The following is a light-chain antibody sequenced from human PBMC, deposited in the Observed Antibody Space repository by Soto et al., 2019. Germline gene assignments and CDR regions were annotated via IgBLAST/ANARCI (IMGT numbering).Light chain of an antibody. CDR1: QSLSNNY. Sequence: EVVLTQSPGTLSLSAGEKATLSCMASQSLSNNYLAWYQQKRGQTPTVLMYGASRRATGIPDRFSGSGSGTDFTLTISRLEPEDFAVYYCQQYETSPTFGQGTKVQTK. CDR3: QQYETSPT. CDR2: GAS. J-gene: IGKJ1*01. V-gene: IGKV3-20*01.